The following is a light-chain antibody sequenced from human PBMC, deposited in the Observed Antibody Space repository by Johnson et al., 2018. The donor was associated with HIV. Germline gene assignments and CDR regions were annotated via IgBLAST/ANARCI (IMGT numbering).Light chain of an antibody. CDR1: SSNIGNNY. J-gene: IGLJ1*01. V-gene: IGLV1-51*01. CDR3: GTWDSSLGALV. CDR2: DNN. Sequence: QSVLTQPPSVSAAPGQKVTISCSGSSSNIGNNYVSWYQQLPGTAPKLLIYDNNKRPSGIPDRFSGSKSGTSATLDITGLQTGDEADYYCGTWDSSLGALVFGTGTKVTVL.